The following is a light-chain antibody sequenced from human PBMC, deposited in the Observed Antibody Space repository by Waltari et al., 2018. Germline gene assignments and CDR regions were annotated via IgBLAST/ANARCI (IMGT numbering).Light chain of an antibody. CDR1: SNNVGNQG. J-gene: IGLJ1*01. Sequence: QAGLTQPPSVSKGLRQTATLTCTGNSNNVGNQGALWLQQHQGRPPKLLSSRNNNRPSGISERFSASRSGNTASLTITGLQPEDEADYYCATWDISLNSHVFGTGTKVTVL. V-gene: IGLV10-54*04. CDR2: RNN. CDR3: ATWDISLNSHV.